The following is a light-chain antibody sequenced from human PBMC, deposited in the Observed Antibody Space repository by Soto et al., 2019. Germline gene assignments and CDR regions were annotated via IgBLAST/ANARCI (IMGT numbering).Light chain of an antibody. CDR3: QQSYSTPKT. CDR2: AAS. V-gene: IGKV1-39*01. CDR1: QSISSY. Sequence: EIRVTQSPSSLSASVGDRVTLSCRASQSISSYLNWYQQKPGKAPKLLIYAASSLQSGVPSRFSGSGSGTDFTLTISSLQPEDFATYYCQQSYSTPKTFGQGTKVDIK. J-gene: IGKJ1*01.